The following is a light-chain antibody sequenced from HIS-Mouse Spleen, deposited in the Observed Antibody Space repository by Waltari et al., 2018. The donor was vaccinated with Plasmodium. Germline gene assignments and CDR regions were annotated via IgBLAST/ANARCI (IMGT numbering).Light chain of an antibody. CDR3: QQFNSYPLT. CDR1: QVISSA. J-gene: IGKJ4*01. Sequence: AIQLTQSPSSLSASVGDRVTITCRASQVISSALAWYQQKTGKAPKLLIYDASSLESGVPSRFSGSGSGTDFTLTISSLQPEDFATYYCQQFNSYPLTFGGGTKVEIK. V-gene: IGKV1-13*02. CDR2: DAS.